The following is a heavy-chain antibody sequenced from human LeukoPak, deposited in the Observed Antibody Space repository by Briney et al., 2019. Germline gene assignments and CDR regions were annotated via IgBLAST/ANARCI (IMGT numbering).Heavy chain of an antibody. Sequence: GGSLRLSCAASGFTFSSYDMLWVRQATGKGLEWVSGIGTAGDTYYAGSVKGRFTISRDNSKNTLYLQMNSLSADDTAVYYCAKKASGTVAELPDYWGQGTLVTVSS. CDR1: GFTFSSYD. D-gene: IGHD1/OR15-1a*01. V-gene: IGHV3-13*01. J-gene: IGHJ4*02. CDR3: AKKASGTVAELPDY. CDR2: IGTAGDT.